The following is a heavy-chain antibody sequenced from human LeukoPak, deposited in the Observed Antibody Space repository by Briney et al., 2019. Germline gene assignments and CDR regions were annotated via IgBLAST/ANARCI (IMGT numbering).Heavy chain of an antibody. CDR3: ARAGYSFGTGYYFDY. Sequence: SETLSLTCLLSGGSISNYYWSWIRQPAGKGLDWIGYIYYSGSTYYNPSLKSRVTISLDTSNNQFSLKLNSVTAADTAVYYCARAGYSFGTGYYFDYWGQGTLVTVSS. CDR1: GGSISNYY. V-gene: IGHV4-59*08. D-gene: IGHD5-18*01. CDR2: IYYSGST. J-gene: IGHJ4*02.